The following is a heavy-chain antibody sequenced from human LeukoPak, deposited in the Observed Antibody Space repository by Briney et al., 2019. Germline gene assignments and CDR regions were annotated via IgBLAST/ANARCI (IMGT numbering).Heavy chain of an antibody. J-gene: IGHJ4*02. V-gene: IGHV3-23*01. CDR2: ISGSGGST. D-gene: IGHD2-2*01. CDR1: GFTFSSYA. CDR3: AKDGVVPAAYYFDY. Sequence: GGSLRLSCAASGFTFSSYAMSWVRQTPGKGLEWVSAISGSGGSTYYADSGKGRFTISRDNSKNTLYLQMNSLRAEDTAVYYCAKDGVVPAAYYFDYWGQGTLVTVSS.